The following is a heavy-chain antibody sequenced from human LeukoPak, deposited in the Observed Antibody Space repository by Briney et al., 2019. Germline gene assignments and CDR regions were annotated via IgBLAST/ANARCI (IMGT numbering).Heavy chain of an antibody. D-gene: IGHD2-2*01. CDR2: MNPNSGNT. CDR1: GYIFTSYD. Sequence: ASVKVSCKASGYIFTSYDINWVRQATGQGLEWMGWMNPNSGNTVYAQKFQGRITMTRNTSITTAYMELSSLRSEDTAVYYCARVLGSSIVVVAAANWGQGTLVTVSS. J-gene: IGHJ4*02. CDR3: ARVLGSSIVVVAAAN. V-gene: IGHV1-8*01.